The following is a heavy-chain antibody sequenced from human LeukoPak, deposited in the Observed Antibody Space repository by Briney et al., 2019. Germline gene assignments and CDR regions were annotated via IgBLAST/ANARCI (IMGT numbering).Heavy chain of an antibody. CDR2: INPNSGGT. CDR1: GYTFTGYY. CDR3: VAAAAGTMW. J-gene: IGHJ4*02. D-gene: IGHD6-13*01. V-gene: IGHV1-2*02. Sequence: GASVKVSCKAAGYTFTGYYMHWVRQPPGQGLEWMGWINPNSGGTNYAQKFQGRVTMTRNTSISTAYMELSSLRSEDTAVYYCVAAAAGTMWWGQGTLVTVSS.